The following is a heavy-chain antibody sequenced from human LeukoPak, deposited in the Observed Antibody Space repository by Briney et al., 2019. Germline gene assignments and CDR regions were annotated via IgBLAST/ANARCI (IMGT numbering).Heavy chain of an antibody. CDR1: GGSISSHY. CDR3: ARVHYDFWSGYYLDY. Sequence: SQTLSLTCTVSGGSISSHYWSWIRQPPGKGLEWIGYIYYSGSTNYNPSLKSRVTISVDTSKNQFSLKLSSVTAADTAVYYCARVHYDFWSGYYLDYWGQGTLVTVSS. D-gene: IGHD3-3*01. V-gene: IGHV4-59*11. J-gene: IGHJ4*02. CDR2: IYYSGST.